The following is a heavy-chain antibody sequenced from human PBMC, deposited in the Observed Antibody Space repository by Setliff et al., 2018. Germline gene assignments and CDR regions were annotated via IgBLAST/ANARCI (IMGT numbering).Heavy chain of an antibody. Sequence: TLSLTCTVSGGSISSGGYYWSWIRQHPGKGLEWIGYIYYSGSTYYNPSPKSRVTIPVDTSKNQFSLWLSSVTAADTAVYYCARVPRLLSVRNAFDIWGQGTMVTVSS. J-gene: IGHJ3*02. V-gene: IGHV4-31*03. CDR1: GGSISSGGYY. CDR2: IYYSGST. D-gene: IGHD3-22*01. CDR3: ARVPRLLSVRNAFDI.